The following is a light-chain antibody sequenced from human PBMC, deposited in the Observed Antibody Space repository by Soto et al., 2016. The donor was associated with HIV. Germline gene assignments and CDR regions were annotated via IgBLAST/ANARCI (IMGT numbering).Light chain of an antibody. CDR1: QGIGNS. Sequence: DIQTTQSPSSLSASVGDTVTISCRASQGIGNSLAWYQQKPGKAPKLLVYAASTLESGVPSRFSGSGSGTDYTLTISSLQPEDLATYYCQQYYSSPPLTFGGGTKVE. V-gene: IGKV1-NL1*01. CDR2: AAS. CDR3: QQYYSSPPLT. J-gene: IGKJ4*01.